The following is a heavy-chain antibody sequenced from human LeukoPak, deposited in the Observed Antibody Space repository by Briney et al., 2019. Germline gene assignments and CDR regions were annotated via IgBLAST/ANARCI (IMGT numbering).Heavy chain of an antibody. J-gene: IGHJ4*02. CDR2: IKQDGSEK. D-gene: IGHD3-3*01. V-gene: IGHV3-7*01. Sequence: GGSLRLSCAPSGFIFSSYSMSWVRQAAGKGLEWVANIKQDGSEKYYVDSVKGRFTISRDNAKRSLYLQMNSLRAEDTAIYYCARETGDFWSGFDYLENWGQGTLVTVSS. CDR3: ARETGDFWSGFDYLEN. CDR1: GFIFSSYS.